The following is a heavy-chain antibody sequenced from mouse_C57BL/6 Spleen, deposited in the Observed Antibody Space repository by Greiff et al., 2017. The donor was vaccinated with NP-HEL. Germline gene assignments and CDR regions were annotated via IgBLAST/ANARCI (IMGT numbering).Heavy chain of an antibody. CDR2: INPNNGGT. V-gene: IGHV1-22*01. Sequence: EVQLQQSGPELVKPGASVKMSCKASGYTFTDYNMHWVKQSHGKSLEWIGYINPNNGGTSYNQKFKGKATLTVNKSSSTAYMELRSLTSEDYEVYYCARKKEDDGYYDDWGQGTTLTVSS. CDR1: GYTFTDYN. J-gene: IGHJ2*01. D-gene: IGHD2-3*01. CDR3: ARKKEDDGYYDD.